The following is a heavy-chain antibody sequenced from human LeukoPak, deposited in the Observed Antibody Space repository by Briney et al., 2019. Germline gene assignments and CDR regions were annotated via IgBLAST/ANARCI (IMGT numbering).Heavy chain of an antibody. CDR3: AKDTKRAVAGNFDY. J-gene: IGHJ4*02. V-gene: IGHV3-30*18. CDR1: GFTFSSYG. Sequence: GRSLRLSCAASGFTFSSYGMHWVRQAPGKGLEWVAVISYDGSNKYYADSVKGRFTISRDNSKNTLYLQMNSLRAEDTAVYYCAKDTKRAVAGNFDYRGQGTLVTVSS. CDR2: ISYDGSNK. D-gene: IGHD6-19*01.